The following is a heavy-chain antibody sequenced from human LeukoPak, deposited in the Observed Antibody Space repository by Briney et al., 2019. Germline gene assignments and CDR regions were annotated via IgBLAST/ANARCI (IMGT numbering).Heavy chain of an antibody. D-gene: IGHD2-15*01. J-gene: IGHJ4*02. CDR1: GYTFTSYY. CDR2: INPSGGST. Sequence: ASVKVSCKASGYTFTSYYMHWVRQAPGQGLEWMGIINPSGGSTSYAQKFQGRVTMTRDTSTSTVYMELSSLRPEDTAVYYCAREWDIYSPEAGATNGHPHFDYWGQGTLVTVSS. V-gene: IGHV1-46*01. CDR3: AREWDIYSPEAGATNGHPHFDY.